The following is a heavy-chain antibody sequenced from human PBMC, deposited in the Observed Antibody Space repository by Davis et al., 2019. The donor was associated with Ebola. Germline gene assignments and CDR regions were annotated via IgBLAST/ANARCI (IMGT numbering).Heavy chain of an antibody. J-gene: IGHJ4*02. CDR2: IYHNGTT. CDR3: AGGLPPHY. Sequence: PGGSLRLSCGVYGASFTRYSWSWSRQTPGKGLEWIGEIYHNGTTNYNPSLKSRVTISIDTSKNQFSLKLTSITAADTAVDYCAGGLPPHYWGQGTLVSVSS. CDR1: GASFTRYS. V-gene: IGHV4-34*01.